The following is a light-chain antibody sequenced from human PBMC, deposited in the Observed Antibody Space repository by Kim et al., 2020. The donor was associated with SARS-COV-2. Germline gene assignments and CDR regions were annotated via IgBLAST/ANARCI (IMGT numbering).Light chain of an antibody. CDR1: QSVSSY. J-gene: IGKJ4*01. Sequence: EIVLTQSPATLSLSPGERATLSCRASQSVSSYLAWYQQKPGQAPRLLIYDASNRATGIPARFSGSGSRTDFTLTISSLEPEDFAVYYCQQRSNWLTFGGGTKVDIK. CDR3: QQRSNWLT. CDR2: DAS. V-gene: IGKV3-11*01.